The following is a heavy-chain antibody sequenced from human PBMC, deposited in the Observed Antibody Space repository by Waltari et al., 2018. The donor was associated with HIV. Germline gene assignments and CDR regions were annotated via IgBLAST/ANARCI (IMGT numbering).Heavy chain of an antibody. V-gene: IGHV3-7*01. Sequence: EVQLVESGGGLVQPGGSLRLSCAASGFTFSYYWMSWVRQAPGKGGEWVANIKQDGSEKYYVDSVKGRFTISRDNAKNSLYLQMNSLRAEDTAMYYCARDGPYSSGWYGSDYWGQGTLVTVSS. D-gene: IGHD6-19*01. CDR2: IKQDGSEK. J-gene: IGHJ4*02. CDR3: ARDGPYSSGWYGSDY. CDR1: GFTFSYYW.